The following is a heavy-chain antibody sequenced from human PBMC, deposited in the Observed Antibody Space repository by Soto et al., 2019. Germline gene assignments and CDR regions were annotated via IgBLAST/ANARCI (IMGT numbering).Heavy chain of an antibody. CDR1: GYTFTGYY. D-gene: IGHD3-9*01. CDR3: ARVNDILTGYDAFDI. V-gene: IGHV1-2*02. CDR2: INPNSGGT. J-gene: IGHJ3*02. Sequence: ASVKVSCKASGYTFTGYYMHWVRQAPGQGLEWMGWINPNSGGTNYAQKFQGRVTMTRDTSISTAYMELSRLRSDDTAVYYCARVNDILTGYDAFDIWGQGTMVTVSS.